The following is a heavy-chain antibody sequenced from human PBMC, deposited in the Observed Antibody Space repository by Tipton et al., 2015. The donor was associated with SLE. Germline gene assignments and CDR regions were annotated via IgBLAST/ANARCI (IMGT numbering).Heavy chain of an antibody. D-gene: IGHD6-6*01. CDR2: IYHSGIT. V-gene: IGHV4-4*09. J-gene: IGHJ4*02. CDR3: ARALGQLGWPIFDY. Sequence: TLSLTCAVSGGSIRSYYWTWIRQPPGKRLEWIAYIYHSGITNYNPSLQSRVTISVDTSKNQFSLKLTSMTAADTAVYYCARALGQLGWPIFDYWGQGTLVTVSS. CDR1: GGSIRSYY.